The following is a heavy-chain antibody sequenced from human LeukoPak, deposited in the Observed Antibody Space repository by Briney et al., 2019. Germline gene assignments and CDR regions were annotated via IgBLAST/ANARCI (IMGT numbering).Heavy chain of an antibody. D-gene: IGHD2-2*01. V-gene: IGHV3-7*03. CDR2: IKHDGSEK. CDR3: ARAVVPAAPFDS. Sequence: GGSLRLSCAASGFTFSSYWMTWVRQAPGKGLEWVANIKHDGSEKYYVDSVKGRFTISRHNSDNTVFLQMNSLRPEDTAVYFCARAVVPAAPFDSWGQGALVTVSS. J-gene: IGHJ4*02. CDR1: GFTFSSYW.